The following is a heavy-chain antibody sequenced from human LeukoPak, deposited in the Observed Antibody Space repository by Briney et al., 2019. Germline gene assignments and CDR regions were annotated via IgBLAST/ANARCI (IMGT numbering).Heavy chain of an antibody. Sequence: GGSLRLSCTASGFAFGDYAMSWVRQAPGKGLEWVGFIRSKAYGGTTEYAASVKGRFTISRDDSKSIAYLQMNSLKTEDTAVYYCTRDSGRGDYYDSSGYYRPFDDWGQGTLVTVSS. CDR1: GFAFGDYA. J-gene: IGHJ4*02. V-gene: IGHV3-49*04. CDR3: TRDSGRGDYYDSSGYYRPFDD. D-gene: IGHD3-22*01. CDR2: IRSKAYGGTT.